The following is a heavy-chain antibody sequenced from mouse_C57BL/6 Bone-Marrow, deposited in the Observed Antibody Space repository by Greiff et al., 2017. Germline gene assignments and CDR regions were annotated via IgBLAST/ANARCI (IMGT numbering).Heavy chain of an antibody. D-gene: IGHD1-1*02. CDR1: GYTFTSYW. Sequence: QVQLQQPGTELVKPGASVKLSCKASGYTFTSYWMHWVKQRPGQGLEWIGILNPSNGGTTYNEKFKSMATLTVDKSYSTAYMQLSSLTSEDSAVYYCARGDFPIYYYGGFSMDYWGQGTSVTVSS. CDR3: ARGDFPIYYYGGFSMDY. V-gene: IGHV1-53*01. CDR2: LNPSNGGT. J-gene: IGHJ4*01.